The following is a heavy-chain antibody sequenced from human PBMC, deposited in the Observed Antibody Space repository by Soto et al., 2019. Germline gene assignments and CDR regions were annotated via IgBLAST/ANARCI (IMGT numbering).Heavy chain of an antibody. CDR2: IIPIFGTA. J-gene: IGHJ4*02. V-gene: IGHV1-69*01. D-gene: IGHD3-9*01. CDR3: AREGILTGYFRVGFYY. Sequence: QVQLVPSGAEVKKPGSSVKVSCKASGGTFSSSAISWVRQAPGQGLEWMGGIIPIFGTANYAQKFQGRVTITADESTSTAYMELSSLRSEDTAVYYCAREGILTGYFRVGFYYWGQGTLVTVSS. CDR1: GGTFSSSA.